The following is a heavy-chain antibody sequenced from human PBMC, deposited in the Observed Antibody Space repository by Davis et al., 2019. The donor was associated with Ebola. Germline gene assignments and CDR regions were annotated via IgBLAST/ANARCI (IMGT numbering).Heavy chain of an antibody. J-gene: IGHJ6*02. V-gene: IGHV4-34*01. CDR1: GGSFSGYY. CDR2: INHSGST. D-gene: IGHD6-13*01. CDR3: ARGPSSSWSDFHHYYYYGMDV. Sequence: SETLSLTCAVYGGSFSGYYWSWIRQPPGKGLEWIGEINHSGSTNYNPSLKSRVTISVDTSKNQFSLKLSSVTAADTAVYYCARGPSSSWSDFHHYYYYGMDVWGQGTTVTVSS.